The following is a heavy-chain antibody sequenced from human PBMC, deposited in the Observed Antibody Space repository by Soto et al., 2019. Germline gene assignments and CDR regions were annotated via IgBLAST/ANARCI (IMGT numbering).Heavy chain of an antibody. V-gene: IGHV1-18*04. Sequence: ASVKVSCEASGYTVTSYGISGVRQAPGQGLAWLGWISAYNGNTRFAQKLQGRVTMTTDTSTSTAYMELRSLRSDDGAVYYCGREGRDFDWLLDYYGMDVWGQGPKVTVSS. D-gene: IGHD3-9*01. J-gene: IGHJ6*02. CDR1: GYTVTSYG. CDR2: ISAYNGNT. CDR3: GREGRDFDWLLDYYGMDV.